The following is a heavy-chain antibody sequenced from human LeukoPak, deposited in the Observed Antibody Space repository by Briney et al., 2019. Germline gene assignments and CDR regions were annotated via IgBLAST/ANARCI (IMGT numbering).Heavy chain of an antibody. J-gene: IGHJ2*01. CDR1: GFTFSSYA. CDR3: AKGGGFAATYYWYFDL. CDR2: ISYDGSNK. D-gene: IGHD4-23*01. Sequence: GRSLRLSCAASGFTFSSYAMHWVRQAPGKGLEWVAVISYDGSNKYYADSVKGRFTISRDNSKNTLYLQMNSLRAEDTAIYYCAKGGGFAATYYWYFDLWGRGTLVTVSS. V-gene: IGHV3-30-3*01.